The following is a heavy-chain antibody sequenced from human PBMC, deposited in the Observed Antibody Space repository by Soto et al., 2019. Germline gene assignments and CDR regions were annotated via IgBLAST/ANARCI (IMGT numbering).Heavy chain of an antibody. CDR2: ISYDGSNK. CDR3: AKGYGENYYGMDV. CDR1: GFTFSSYA. J-gene: IGHJ6*02. V-gene: IGHV3-30-3*01. D-gene: IGHD4-17*01. Sequence: GGSLRLSCAASGFTFSSYAMHWVRQAPGKGLEWVAVISYDGSNKYYADSVKGRFTISRDNSKNTLYLQMNSLRAEDTAVYYCAKGYGENYYGMDVWGQGTTVTVSS.